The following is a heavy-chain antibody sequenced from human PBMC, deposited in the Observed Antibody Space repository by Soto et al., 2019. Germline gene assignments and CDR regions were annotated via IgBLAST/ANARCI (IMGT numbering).Heavy chain of an antibody. Sequence: GGSLRLSCAASGFTFSNAWMSWVRQAPGKGLEWVGRIKSKTDGGTTDYAAPVKGRFTISRDDSKNTLYLQMNSLKTEDTAVYYCTTATFPDIVVTGKRNYYMDVWGKGTTVTVSS. V-gene: IGHV3-15*01. CDR2: IKSKTDGGTT. CDR3: TTATFPDIVVTGKRNYYMDV. J-gene: IGHJ6*03. CDR1: GFTFSNAW. D-gene: IGHD2-15*01.